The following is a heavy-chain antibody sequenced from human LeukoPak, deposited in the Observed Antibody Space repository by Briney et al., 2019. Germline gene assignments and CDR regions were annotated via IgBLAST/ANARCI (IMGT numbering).Heavy chain of an antibody. D-gene: IGHD3-22*01. CDR2: TYYRSKWYN. CDR3: ARMYYYDSSGYSFDP. J-gene: IGHJ5*02. Sequence: SQTLSLTCAISGDSVSSNSAAWHWIRQSPSRGLEWLGGTYYRSKWYNDYAVSVKSRITINPDTSKNQLSLQLNSVTPEDTAVYYCARMYYYDSSGYSFDPWGQGTLVTVSS. CDR1: GDSVSSNSAA. V-gene: IGHV6-1*01.